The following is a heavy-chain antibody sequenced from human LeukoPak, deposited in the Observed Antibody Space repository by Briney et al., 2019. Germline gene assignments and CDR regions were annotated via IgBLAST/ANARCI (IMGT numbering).Heavy chain of an antibody. J-gene: IGHJ6*02. CDR3: VRLQDYTMGL. CDR2: IYPGDSDT. D-gene: IGHD3-16*01. V-gene: IGHV5-51*01. Sequence: GESLKISCKGSGYSFTTKWIGWVRQMPGKGLECMGTIYPGDSDTRYSPSSGGQVTISVDKSISTAYLQWSGLKASDSAMYYCVRLQDYTMGLWGQGTTVTVSS. CDR1: GYSFTTKW.